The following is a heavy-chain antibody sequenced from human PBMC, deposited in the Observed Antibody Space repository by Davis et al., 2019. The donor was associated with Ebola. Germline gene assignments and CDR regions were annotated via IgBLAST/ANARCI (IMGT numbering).Heavy chain of an antibody. CDR3: ARGTGSIAAHYYYGMDV. CDR2: IYHSGST. V-gene: IGHV4-4*02. D-gene: IGHD6-6*01. J-gene: IGHJ6*02. Sequence: PSETLSLTCAVSGGSISSSNWWSWVRQPPGKGLEWIGEIYHSGSTNYNPSLKSRVTISVDKSKNQFSLKLSSVTAADTAVYYCARGTGSIAAHYYYGMDVWGQGTTVTVSS. CDR1: GGSISSSNW.